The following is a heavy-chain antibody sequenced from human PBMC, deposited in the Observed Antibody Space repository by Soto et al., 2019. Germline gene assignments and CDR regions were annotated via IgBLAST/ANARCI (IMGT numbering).Heavy chain of an antibody. CDR2: IYPGDSDT. D-gene: IGHD6-19*01. CDR1: GYSFTSYW. Sequence: PGESLKISYKGSGYSFTSYWIGWVRQMPGKGLEWMGIIYPGDSDTRYSPSFQGQVTISADKSISTAYLQWSSLKASDTAMYYCARHNIGSGWYGGASTGPLKVYYYGMDVWGQGTTVTVSS. V-gene: IGHV5-51*01. J-gene: IGHJ6*02. CDR3: ARHNIGSGWYGGASTGPLKVYYYGMDV.